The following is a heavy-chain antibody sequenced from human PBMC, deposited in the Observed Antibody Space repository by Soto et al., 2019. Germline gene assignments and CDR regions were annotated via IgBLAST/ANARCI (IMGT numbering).Heavy chain of an antibody. Sequence: QVQLVQSGAEVKKPGSSVKVSCKASGGSFSDYAINWVRQAPGPGLEWMGGIVPMLRTPNYARKFQGRVTITADESTSTVSMELTSLTSDATAVDYCARGLGGSYFPFDYWGQGTLVTVSS. CDR3: ARGLGGSYFPFDY. CDR2: IVPMLRTP. J-gene: IGHJ4*02. V-gene: IGHV1-69*11. CDR1: GGSFSDYA. D-gene: IGHD1-26*01.